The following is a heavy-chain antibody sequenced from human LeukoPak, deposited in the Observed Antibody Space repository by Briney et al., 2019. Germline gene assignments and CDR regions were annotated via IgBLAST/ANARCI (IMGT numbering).Heavy chain of an antibody. V-gene: IGHV4-38-2*02. Sequence: SETLSLTCTVSGYSISSGYYWGWIRQPPGKGLEWTGSIDHSGSTYYNPSLKSRITISVDTSKNQFSLKLSSVTAADTAVYYCARHEPYYYDSSGYSDFDYWGQGTLVTVSS. CDR1: GYSISSGYY. D-gene: IGHD3-22*01. CDR2: IDHSGST. CDR3: ARHEPYYYDSSGYSDFDY. J-gene: IGHJ4*02.